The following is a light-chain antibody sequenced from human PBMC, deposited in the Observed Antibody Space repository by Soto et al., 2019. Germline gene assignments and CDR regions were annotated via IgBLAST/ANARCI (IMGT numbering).Light chain of an antibody. Sequence: DIQMTQSPSTLSAFVGDRLTITCRASQSISTWLAWYQQKPGKAPKLLICDVSSLKSGVPSRFSGSGSGTEFTLTISSLQTDDFATYYCQQYYSSAPSWTFGQGTKVDIK. CDR2: DVS. CDR1: QSISTW. CDR3: QQYYSSAPSWT. J-gene: IGKJ1*01. V-gene: IGKV1-5*01.